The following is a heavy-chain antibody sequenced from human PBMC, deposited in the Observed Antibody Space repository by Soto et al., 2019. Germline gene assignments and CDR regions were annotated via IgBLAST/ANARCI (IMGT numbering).Heavy chain of an antibody. CDR3: ARHYSYGPNRYYYYYYGMDV. J-gene: IGHJ6*02. V-gene: IGHV5-51*01. CDR1: GYSFTSYW. Sequence: PGESLKISCKGSGYSFTSYWIGWVRQMPGKGLEWMGIIYPGDSDTRYSPSFQGQVTISADKSISTAYLQWSSLKASDTAMYYCARHYSYGPNRYYYYYYGMDVWGQGTTVTVSS. CDR2: IYPGDSDT. D-gene: IGHD5-18*01.